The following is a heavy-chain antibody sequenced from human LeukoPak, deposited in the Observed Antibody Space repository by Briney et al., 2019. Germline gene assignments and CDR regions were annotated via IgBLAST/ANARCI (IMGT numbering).Heavy chain of an antibody. J-gene: IGHJ3*02. CDR2: IIPILGIA. V-gene: IGHV1-69*04. CDR3: ARVGVEMATPFAFDI. D-gene: IGHD5-24*01. CDR1: GGTFSSYA. Sequence: AASVKVSCKASGGTFSSYAISWVRQAPGQGLEWMGRIIPILGIANYAQKFQGRVTITADKSTSTAYMELSSLRSEDTAVYYCARVGVEMATPFAFDIWGQGTMVTVSS.